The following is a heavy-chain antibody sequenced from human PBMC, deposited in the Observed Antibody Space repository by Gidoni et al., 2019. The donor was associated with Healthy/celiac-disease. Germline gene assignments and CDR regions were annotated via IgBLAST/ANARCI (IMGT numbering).Heavy chain of an antibody. V-gene: IGHV4-39*07. J-gene: IGHJ3*02. CDR1: GGSISSSSYY. CDR2: IYYSGST. D-gene: IGHD3-10*02. CDR3: ARDRPMLAFAFDI. Sequence: QLQLQESGPGLVKPSETLSLNCTVSGGSISSSSYYWGWIRQPPGKGLEWIGSIYYSGSTYYNPPLKSRVTISVDTSKNQFSLKRSSVTAADTAVYYCARDRPMLAFAFDIWGQGTMVTVSS.